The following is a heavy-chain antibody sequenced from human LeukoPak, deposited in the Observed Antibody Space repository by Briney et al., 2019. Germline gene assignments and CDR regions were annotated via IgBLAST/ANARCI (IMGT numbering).Heavy chain of an antibody. J-gene: IGHJ4*02. D-gene: IGHD3-16*02. CDR3: ARDQGGSYRYELFDY. V-gene: IGHV1-69*05. Sequence: ASVKVSCKASGGTFSSYAISWVRQAPGQGLEWMGGIIPIFGTANYAQKSQGRVTITTDESTSTAYMELSSLRSEDTAVYYCARDQGGSYRYELFDYWGQGTLVTVSS. CDR1: GGTFSSYA. CDR2: IIPIFGTA.